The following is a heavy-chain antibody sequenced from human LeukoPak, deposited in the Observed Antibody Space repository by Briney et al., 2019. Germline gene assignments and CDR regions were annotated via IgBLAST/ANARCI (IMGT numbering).Heavy chain of an antibody. CDR1: GFTFSNAW. V-gene: IGHV3-15*01. D-gene: IGHD3-22*01. J-gene: IGHJ3*02. CDR3: TTDRSYDSSGYYYSDAFDI. CDR2: IKSKTDGGTT. Sequence: GGSLRLSCAASGFTFSNAWMSWVRQAPGKGLEWVGHIKSKTDGGTTDYAAPVKGRFTISRDDSKNTLYLQMNSLKTEDTAVYYCTTDRSYDSSGYYYSDAFDIWGQGTMVTVSS.